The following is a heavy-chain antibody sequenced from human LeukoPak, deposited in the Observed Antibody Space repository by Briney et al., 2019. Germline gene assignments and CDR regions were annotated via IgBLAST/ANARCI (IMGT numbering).Heavy chain of an antibody. Sequence: ASVKVSCKASGYTFTSYGISWVRQAPGQGLEWMGWISAYNGNTKYAQKFQGRVTMTTDTSTSTAYMELRSLRSDDTAVYYCASVVGATIPDNWGEGAMCTVSS. CDR1: GYTFTSYG. CDR3: ASVVGATIPDN. J-gene: IGHJ4*02. V-gene: IGHV1-18*01. D-gene: IGHD1-26*01. CDR2: ISAYNGNT.